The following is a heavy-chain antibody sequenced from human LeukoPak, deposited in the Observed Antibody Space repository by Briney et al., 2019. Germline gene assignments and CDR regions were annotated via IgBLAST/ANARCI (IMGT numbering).Heavy chain of an antibody. D-gene: IGHD3-3*01. Sequence: SQTLSLTCAISGDSVSSNSAAWNWIRQSPSRGLEWLGRTYYMSKWYNDYAVSMKSRININPDTSKNQFSLQLNSVTPEDTAVYYCARAFDFWSGTYYYYYIDVWGKGTTVTVSS. CDR1: GDSVSSNSAA. J-gene: IGHJ6*03. CDR2: TYYMSKWYN. CDR3: ARAFDFWSGTYYYYYIDV. V-gene: IGHV6-1*01.